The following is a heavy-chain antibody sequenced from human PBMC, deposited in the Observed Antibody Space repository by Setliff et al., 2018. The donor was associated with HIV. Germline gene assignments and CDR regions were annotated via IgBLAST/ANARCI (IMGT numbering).Heavy chain of an antibody. Sequence: PSETLSLTCDVFGGSFSGYYWSWIRQPPGKGLEWIAYIYYTGNTYFNPSLKSRITLSVDTSKNQFSLRLTSVTASDTAVYYCARIQWLVPGGWFDPWGQGTLVTVSS. CDR3: ARIQWLVPGGWFDP. CDR2: IYYTGNT. D-gene: IGHD6-19*01. CDR1: GGSFSGYY. V-gene: IGHV4-34*01. J-gene: IGHJ5*02.